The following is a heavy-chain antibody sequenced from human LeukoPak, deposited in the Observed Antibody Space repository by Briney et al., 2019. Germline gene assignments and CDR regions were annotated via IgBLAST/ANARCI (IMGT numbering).Heavy chain of an antibody. CDR3: SYSYCSHFFDY. V-gene: IGHV3-74*03. Sequence: GGSLRLSCAVSEFTFSVYWMQWVRQAPGKGVVWVSRIKSDGSGTTYADSVKGGFTIYRENDKKTLYLKMNRLRDEETAVYYCSYSYCSHFFDYWGQGTLVTLSS. CDR2: IKSDGSGT. D-gene: IGHD5-18*01. CDR1: EFTFSVYW. J-gene: IGHJ4*02.